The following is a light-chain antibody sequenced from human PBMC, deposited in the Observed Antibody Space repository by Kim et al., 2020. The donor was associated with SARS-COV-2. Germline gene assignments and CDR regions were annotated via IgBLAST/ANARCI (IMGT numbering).Light chain of an antibody. Sequence: GDRITITCRASQTIYSWVAWYQQKPGKAPKLLISDASNLESGVPSSFSGSGSGTEFTLTISSLQPDDFATYYCQHLGSFGQGTKLEI. CDR1: QTIYSW. J-gene: IGKJ2*03. CDR3: QHLGS. V-gene: IGKV1-5*01. CDR2: DAS.